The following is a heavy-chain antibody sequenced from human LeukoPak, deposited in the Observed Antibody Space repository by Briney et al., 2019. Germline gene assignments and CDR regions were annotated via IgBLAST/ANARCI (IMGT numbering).Heavy chain of an antibody. V-gene: IGHV1-2*02. D-gene: IGHD5-18*01. CDR3: ARAGYSSDWFDP. CDR1: GYTFNDYY. J-gene: IGHJ5*02. Sequence: ASVKVSCKASGYTFNDYYIHWVRQAPGQGLEWMGWVNPNTGTTNYAQKFQGRVTLTRDTSISTAYMELSSLTSDDTAVYYCARAGYSSDWFDPWGQGTLVTVSS. CDR2: VNPNTGTT.